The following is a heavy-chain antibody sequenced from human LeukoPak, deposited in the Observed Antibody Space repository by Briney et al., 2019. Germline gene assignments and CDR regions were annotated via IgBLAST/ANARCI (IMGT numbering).Heavy chain of an antibody. CDR2: INHSGST. V-gene: IGHV4-34*01. Sequence: SETLSLTCAVYGGSFSGYYWSWIRQPPGKGLEWIGEINHSGSTNYNPSLKSRVTISVDTSKNQFSLKLSSVTAADTAVYYCARVPLGYDILTDDAFDIWGQGTMVTVSS. CDR1: GGSFSGYY. CDR3: ARVPLGYDILTDDAFDI. D-gene: IGHD3-9*01. J-gene: IGHJ3*02.